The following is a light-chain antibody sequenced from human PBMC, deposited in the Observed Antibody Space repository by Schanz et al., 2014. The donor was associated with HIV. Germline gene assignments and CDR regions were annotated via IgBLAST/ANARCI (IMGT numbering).Light chain of an antibody. Sequence: EIVLTQSPATLSLSPGERATLSCRASQSVSNYLAWYQQNPGQAPRLLIYDASNRATGIPARFSGSGSGTDFTLTISRLEPEDFAVYFCQQFGYSPPYTFGQGTKLEIK. CDR1: QSVSNY. J-gene: IGKJ2*01. V-gene: IGKV3-11*01. CDR3: QQFGYSPPYT. CDR2: DAS.